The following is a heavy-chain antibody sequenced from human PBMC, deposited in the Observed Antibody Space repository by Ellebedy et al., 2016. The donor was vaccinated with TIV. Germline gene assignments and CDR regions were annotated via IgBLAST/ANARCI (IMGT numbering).Heavy chain of an antibody. CDR3: VRSEGYAMDV. J-gene: IGHJ6*02. Sequence: SETLSLTXNVSGGSISRFYWSWFRQPPGKGLEWIGYIYYSGSTNYNPSLKSRVTISVDTSKNQFSLKLSSVTAADSAVYYCVRSEGYAMDVWGQGTTVTVSS. V-gene: IGHV4-59*01. CDR2: IYYSGST. CDR1: GGSISRFY.